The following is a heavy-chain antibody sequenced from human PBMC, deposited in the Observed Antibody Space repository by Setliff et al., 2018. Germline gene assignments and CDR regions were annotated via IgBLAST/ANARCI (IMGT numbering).Heavy chain of an antibody. D-gene: IGHD3-22*01. CDR3: AKDRSRDYDDSSGYDH. J-gene: IGHJ4*02. V-gene: IGHV1-69*05. CDR2: TIPMFGST. CDR1: GGTFSSYG. Sequence: SVKVSCKASGGTFSSYGVSWVRQAPGQGLEWMGGTIPMFGSTNYAQKFQGRVTIMTDESTSTAYMEVSSLRYEDTAVYYCAKDRSRDYDDSSGYDHWGQGTLVTVSS.